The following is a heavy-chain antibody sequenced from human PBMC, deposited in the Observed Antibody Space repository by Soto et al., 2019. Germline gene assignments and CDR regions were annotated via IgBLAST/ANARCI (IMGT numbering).Heavy chain of an antibody. CDR2: ISGSGGST. J-gene: IGHJ6*02. CDR3: AKGRVPAAPYYYYGMDV. D-gene: IGHD2-2*01. CDR1: GFTFSSYA. Sequence: EVQLLESGGGLVQPGGSLRLSCAASGFTFSSYAMSWVRQAPGKGLEWVSAISGSGGSTYYADSVKGRFTISRDNSKNTLYLQMNSLRAEDTAVYYCAKGRVPAAPYYYYGMDVWGQGTTVTVSS. V-gene: IGHV3-23*01.